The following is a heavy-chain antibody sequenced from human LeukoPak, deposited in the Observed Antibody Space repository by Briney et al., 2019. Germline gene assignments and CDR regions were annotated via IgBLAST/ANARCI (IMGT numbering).Heavy chain of an antibody. J-gene: IGHJ4*01. CDR1: GFTFSSYG. Sequence: GGSLRLSCAASGFTFSSYGMHWVRQAPGKGLEWVAVIWYDGSNKYYADSVKGRFTISRDNSKNTLYLQMNSLRAEDTAVYYCARGIVIAATLPDYWGQEPWSPSPQ. CDR2: IWYDGSNK. D-gene: IGHD5-12*01. CDR3: ARGIVIAATLPDY. V-gene: IGHV3-33*01.